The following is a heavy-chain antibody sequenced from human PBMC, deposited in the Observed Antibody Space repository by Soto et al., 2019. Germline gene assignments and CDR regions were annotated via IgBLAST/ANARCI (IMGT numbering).Heavy chain of an antibody. CDR3: AREMAATYGLDV. V-gene: IGHV4-30-4*01. J-gene: IGHJ6*02. D-gene: IGHD6-19*01. CDR2: IYFSGSV. Sequence: QVHLQESGPGLVKPSQTLSLTCTVSGGSISSGGYYWSWIRQSPGKGLEWIGNIYFSGSVDYNPSRKRRRGTPLDTSENQLSLKLSSVTAADTAVYYCAREMAATYGLDVWGQGTTVTVSS. CDR1: GGSISSGGYY.